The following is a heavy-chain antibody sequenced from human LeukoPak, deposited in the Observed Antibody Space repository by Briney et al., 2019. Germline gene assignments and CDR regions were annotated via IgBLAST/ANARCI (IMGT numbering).Heavy chain of an antibody. CDR1: GGTFSSYA. V-gene: IGHV7-4-1*02. CDR3: ARVHGRYFDWLSPGASFDY. CDR2: INTNTGNP. Sequence: ASVKVSCKASGGTFSSYAISWVRQAPGQGLEWMGWINTNTGNPTYAQGFTGRFVFSLDTSVSTAYLQISSLKAEDTAVYYCARVHGRYFDWLSPGASFDYWGQGTLVTVSS. D-gene: IGHD3-9*01. J-gene: IGHJ4*02.